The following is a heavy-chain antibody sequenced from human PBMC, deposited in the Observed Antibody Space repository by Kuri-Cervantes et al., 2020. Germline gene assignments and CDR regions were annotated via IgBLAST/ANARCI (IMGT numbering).Heavy chain of an antibody. J-gene: IGHJ5*02. D-gene: IGHD3-3*01. V-gene: IGHV1-69*13. CDR2: IIPIFGTA. CDR1: GGTFSSYA. CDR3: ARDSGYYDFWSGXANNWFDP. Sequence: SVKVSCKASGGTFSSYAISWVRQAPGQGLEWMGGIIPIFGTANYAQKFQGRVTITADESTSTAYMELSSLRSEDTAVYYCARDSGYYDFWSGXANNWFDPWGQGTLVTVSS.